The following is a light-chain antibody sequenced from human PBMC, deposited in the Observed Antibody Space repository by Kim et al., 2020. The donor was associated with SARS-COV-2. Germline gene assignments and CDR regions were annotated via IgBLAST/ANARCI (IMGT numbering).Light chain of an antibody. Sequence: VSHGQPAIITGAGDKLGDKYVCWDQQKPGPSPVLVIYQDTKRPSGIPGRLAGSKSGNTATLTIGGTQAMDEADYSCQAWDSGITYVFGTGTKVTVL. V-gene: IGLV3-1*01. J-gene: IGLJ1*01. CDR2: QDT. CDR1: KLGDKY. CDR3: QAWDSGITYV.